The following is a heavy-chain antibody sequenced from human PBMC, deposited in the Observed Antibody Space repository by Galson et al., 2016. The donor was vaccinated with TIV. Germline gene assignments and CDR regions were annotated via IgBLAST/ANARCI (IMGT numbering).Heavy chain of an antibody. CDR2: IIGMFGTT. V-gene: IGHV1-69*13. CDR3: ARARGYSGHEGNY. J-gene: IGHJ4*02. D-gene: IGHD5-12*01. Sequence: SVKVSCKASGGTFSSYAFSWVRQAPGQGLEWMGRIIGMFGTTNYAQKFQGRVTTTADELTSTAYVELSSLRSEDTAMYYCARARGYSGHEGNYWGQGTLVTVSS. CDR1: GGTFSSYA.